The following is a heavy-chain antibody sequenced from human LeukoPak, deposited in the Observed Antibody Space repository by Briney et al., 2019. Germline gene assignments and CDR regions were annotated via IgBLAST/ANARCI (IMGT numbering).Heavy chain of an antibody. Sequence: GASVKLSCKASGHTFTSYGITCVRQAPGQGLEWMGWISAYNGNTNYAQKLQGRVTMTTDTSTSTAYMELRSLRPDDTAVYYCARVHIWAIASSGWYGFDFWGQGTLVTVSS. J-gene: IGHJ4*02. D-gene: IGHD6-19*01. CDR1: GHTFTSYG. CDR2: ISAYNGNT. CDR3: ARVHIWAIASSGWYGFDF. V-gene: IGHV1-18*01.